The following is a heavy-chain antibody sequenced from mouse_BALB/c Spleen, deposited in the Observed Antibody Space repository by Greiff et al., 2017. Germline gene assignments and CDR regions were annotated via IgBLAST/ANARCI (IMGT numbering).Heavy chain of an antibody. V-gene: IGHV1-9*01. CDR1: GYTFSSYW. CDR2: ILPGSGST. Sequence: QVQLKQSGAELMKPGASVKISCKATGYTFSSYWIEWVKQRPGHGLEWIGEILPGSGSTNYNEKFKGKATFTADTSSNTAYMQLSSLTSEDSAVYYCARAWAYYAMDYWGQGTSVTVSS. J-gene: IGHJ4*01. CDR3: ARAWAYYAMDY.